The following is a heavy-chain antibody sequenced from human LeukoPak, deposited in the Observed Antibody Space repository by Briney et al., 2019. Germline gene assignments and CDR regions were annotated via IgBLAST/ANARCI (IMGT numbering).Heavy chain of an antibody. J-gene: IGHJ1*01. CDR3: ARGSDYYYDSSGYRYFQH. CDR2: INSDGSRT. Sequence: GGSLRLSCAASGFTFSSYWMHWVRQAPGKGLVWVSRINSDGSRTSYADSVKGRFTISRDNAKNTLYLQMNSLRAEDTAVYYCARGSDYYYDSSGYRYFQHWGQGTLVTVSS. D-gene: IGHD3-22*01. CDR1: GFTFSSYW. V-gene: IGHV3-74*01.